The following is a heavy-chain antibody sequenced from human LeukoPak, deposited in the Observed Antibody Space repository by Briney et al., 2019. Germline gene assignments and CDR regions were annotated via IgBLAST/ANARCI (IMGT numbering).Heavy chain of an antibody. Sequence: GGSLRLSCVDSGITFSRYWMSWVRQALGKGLEWVANIKQDGDEKYYVDSVKGRFTISRDNAKNSLYLQMNSLKAEDTAVYYCAKGGGGGTGSDYWGQGTLVTVSS. D-gene: IGHD1-1*01. V-gene: IGHV3-7*03. CDR2: IKQDGDEK. J-gene: IGHJ4*02. CDR1: GITFSRYW. CDR3: AKGGGGGTGSDY.